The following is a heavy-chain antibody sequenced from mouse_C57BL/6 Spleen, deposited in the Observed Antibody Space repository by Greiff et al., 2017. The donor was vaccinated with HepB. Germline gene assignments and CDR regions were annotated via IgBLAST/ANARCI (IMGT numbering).Heavy chain of an antibody. Sequence: VKLQESGPGLVAPSQSLSITCTVSGFSLTSYGVHWVRQPPGKGLEWLVVIWSDGSTTYNSALKSRLSISKDNSKSQVFLKMNSLQTDDTAMYYCAIQIYYYGSSYDYAMDYWGQGTSVTVSS. V-gene: IGHV2-6*03. D-gene: IGHD1-1*01. CDR2: IWSDGST. CDR1: GFSLTSYG. CDR3: AIQIYYYGSSYDYAMDY. J-gene: IGHJ4*01.